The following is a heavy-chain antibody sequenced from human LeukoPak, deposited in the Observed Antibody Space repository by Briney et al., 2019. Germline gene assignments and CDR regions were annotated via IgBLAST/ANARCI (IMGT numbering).Heavy chain of an antibody. CDR3: AKDLGGNSYDGYYYGMDV. CDR1: GFSVSNTY. V-gene: IGHV3-53*05. CDR2: IYSDGTT. Sequence: PGGSLRLSCAASGFSVSNTYMIWVRQAPGKGLEWVSIIYSDGTTYYPNSVRGRFTTSRDNSKNTLYLQMNSLRAEDTAVYYCAKDLGGNSYDGYYYGMDVWGQGTTVTVSS. J-gene: IGHJ6*02. D-gene: IGHD4-23*01.